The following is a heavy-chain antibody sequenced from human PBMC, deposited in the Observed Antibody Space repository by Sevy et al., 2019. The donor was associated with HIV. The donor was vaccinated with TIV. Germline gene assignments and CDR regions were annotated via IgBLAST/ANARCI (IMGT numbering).Heavy chain of an antibody. CDR1: GGTFSSYA. Sequence: ASVKVSCKASGGTFSSYAISWVRQAPGQGLEWMGGIIPIFGTANYAQKFQGRVTITADESTSTAYMELSRLRSEETAVYYCARDNTSDQYCTNGVCYPYYYYYGMDVWGQGTTVTVSS. J-gene: IGHJ6*02. CDR3: ARDNTSDQYCTNGVCYPYYYYYGMDV. CDR2: IIPIFGTA. V-gene: IGHV1-69*13. D-gene: IGHD2-8*01.